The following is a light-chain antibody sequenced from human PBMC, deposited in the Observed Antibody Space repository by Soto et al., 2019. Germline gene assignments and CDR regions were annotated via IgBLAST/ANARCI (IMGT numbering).Light chain of an antibody. Sequence: DIQMTQSPSSVSASVGDRVTITCRASQGVSSYLAWYQQKPGKAPRLLIYAASSLQSGVPSRFSGSGSGTDFTLTISILQPADFATYSCQQAKGFPPTLGPGTKVDIK. CDR1: QGVSSY. J-gene: IGKJ3*01. CDR3: QQAKGFPPT. CDR2: AAS. V-gene: IGKV1-12*01.